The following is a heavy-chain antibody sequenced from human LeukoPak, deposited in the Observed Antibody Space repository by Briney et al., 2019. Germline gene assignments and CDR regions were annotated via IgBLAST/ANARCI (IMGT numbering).Heavy chain of an antibody. Sequence: SETLSLTCTVSGGSFTSYYWTWIRQPAGKGLEWIGRIYSSGITNYNPSLKSRVTISVDSSKNQFSLKLSSVTAADTAVYYCARHQWVPAFDIWGQGTMVTVSS. CDR3: ARHQWVPAFDI. D-gene: IGHD1-26*01. CDR1: GGSFTSYY. CDR2: IYSSGIT. V-gene: IGHV4-4*07. J-gene: IGHJ3*02.